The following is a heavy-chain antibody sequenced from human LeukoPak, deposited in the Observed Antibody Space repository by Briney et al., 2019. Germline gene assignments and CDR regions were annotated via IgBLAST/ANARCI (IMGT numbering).Heavy chain of an antibody. Sequence: GGSLRLSCAASGFTFSSYEMNWVRQAPGKGLEWVSYISSSGSTIYYADSVKGRFTISRDNAKNSLYLQMNSLRAEDTAVYYCARDLGPRDGMDVWGQGTTVTVSS. CDR3: ARDLGPRDGMDV. V-gene: IGHV3-48*03. CDR2: ISSSGSTI. CDR1: GFTFSSYE. J-gene: IGHJ6*02.